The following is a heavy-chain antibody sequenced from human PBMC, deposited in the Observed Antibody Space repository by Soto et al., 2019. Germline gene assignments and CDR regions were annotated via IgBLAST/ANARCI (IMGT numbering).Heavy chain of an antibody. V-gene: IGHV4-39*01. CDR2: IYYSGST. CDR3: ARHWRGAWPYYYYYGMDV. J-gene: IGHJ6*02. Sequence: PSETLALTFTVSGGAISSSSYYWGWIRQPPGKGLEWIGSIYYSGSTYYNPSLKSRVTISVDTSKTQFSLKLRSVPDADTAVYYCARHWRGAWPYYYYYGMDVWGQGTTVTVSS. CDR1: GGAISSSSYY. D-gene: IGHD3-10*01.